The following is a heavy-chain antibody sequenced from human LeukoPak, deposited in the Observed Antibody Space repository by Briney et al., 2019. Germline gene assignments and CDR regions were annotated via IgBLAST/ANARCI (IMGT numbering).Heavy chain of an antibody. J-gene: IGHJ4*02. CDR1: GFTFSSYG. CDR3: AKRRSPGSGWYFENYFDY. CDR2: ISYDGSNK. D-gene: IGHD6-19*01. Sequence: GRSLRLSCAASGFTFSSYGMHWVRQAPGKGLEWVAVISYDGSNKYYADSVKGRFTISRDNSKNTLYLQMNSLRAEDTAVYYCAKRRSPGSGWYFENYFDYWGQGTLVTVSS. V-gene: IGHV3-30*18.